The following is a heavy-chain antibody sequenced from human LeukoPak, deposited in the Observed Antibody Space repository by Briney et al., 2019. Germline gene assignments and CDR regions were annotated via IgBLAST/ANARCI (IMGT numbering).Heavy chain of an antibody. J-gene: IGHJ4*02. CDR3: ARSGITMVRGVILKGAYFDY. CDR2: IYHSGST. CDR1: GGSISSYY. V-gene: IGHV4-59*01. Sequence: SETLSLTCTVSGGSISSYYWSWIRQPPGKGLEWIGYIYHSGSTNYNPSLKSRVTISVDTSKNQFSLKLSSVTAADTAVYYCARSGITMVRGVILKGAYFDYWGQGTLVTVSS. D-gene: IGHD3-10*01.